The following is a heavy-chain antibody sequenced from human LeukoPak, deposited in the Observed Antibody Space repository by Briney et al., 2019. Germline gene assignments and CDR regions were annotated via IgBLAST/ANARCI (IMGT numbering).Heavy chain of an antibody. CDR3: TRAIPFDAFDI. CDR2: IRSKAYGGTT. CDR1: GFTFGDYA. Sequence: QSGGSLRLSGTASGFTFGDYAMSWVRQAPGKGLEWVGFIRSKAYGGTTEYAASVKGRFTISRDDSKSIAYLQMNSLKTEDTAVYYCTRAIPFDAFDIWGQGTMVTVSS. V-gene: IGHV3-49*04. J-gene: IGHJ3*02.